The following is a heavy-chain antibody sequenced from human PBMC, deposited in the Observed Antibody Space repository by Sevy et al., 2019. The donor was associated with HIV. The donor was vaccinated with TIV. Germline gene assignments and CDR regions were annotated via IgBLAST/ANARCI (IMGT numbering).Heavy chain of an antibody. CDR3: ARRLYGDYSDAFDI. CDR2: ISYSGNT. V-gene: IGHV4-30-4*02. CDR1: SGSISSSDYY. D-gene: IGHD4-17*01. Sequence: SDTLSLTCTVPSGSISSSDYYWSWIRQPPGKGLEWIGYISYSGNTYYSPSLKSRVTISGDTSQNQFSLKLSSVTAADTAVYYCARRLYGDYSDAFDIWGQGTVVTVSS. J-gene: IGHJ3*02.